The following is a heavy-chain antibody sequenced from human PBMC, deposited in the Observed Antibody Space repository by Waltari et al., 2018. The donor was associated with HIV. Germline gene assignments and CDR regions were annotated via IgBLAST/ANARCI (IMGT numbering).Heavy chain of an antibody. J-gene: IGHJ4*02. CDR3: ARTKRVPAAGGGLAFFDY. CDR1: GGTFSSYA. CDR2: VIPIVGTA. D-gene: IGHD6-25*01. Sequence: QVQLVQSGAEVKKPGSSVKVSCKASGGTFSSYAISWVRQAPGQGLEWMGGVIPIVGTANYAQKFQGRGTMTADESTSTAYMELSSLRSGDTAVYYCARTKRVPAAGGGLAFFDYWGQGTLVTVSS. V-gene: IGHV1-69*01.